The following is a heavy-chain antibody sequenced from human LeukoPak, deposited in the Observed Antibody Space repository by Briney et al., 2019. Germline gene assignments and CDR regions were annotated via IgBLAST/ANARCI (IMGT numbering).Heavy chain of an antibody. J-gene: IGHJ4*02. Sequence: PGGSLRLSCAASGFTFSTYWMHWVRQAPGKGLVWVSRINSDGSSTRYADSVKGRFTISRDNAKNTLYLQMNSLRAEDTAVYYCAREGHRLWELLGYFDYWGQGTLVTVSS. CDR2: INSDGSST. CDR1: GFTFSTYW. V-gene: IGHV3-74*01. D-gene: IGHD1-26*01. CDR3: AREGHRLWELLGYFDY.